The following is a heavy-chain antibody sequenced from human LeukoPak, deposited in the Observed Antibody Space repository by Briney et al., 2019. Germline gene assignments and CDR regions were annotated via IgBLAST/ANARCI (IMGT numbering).Heavy chain of an antibody. Sequence: ASVKVSCKASGYTFTSYYMHWVRQAPGQGLEWMGIINPSGGSTSYAQKFQGRVTMTRDTSTSTVYMELSSLRSEDTAVYYCARDGGGWELLRNTAVYWGQGTLVTVSS. J-gene: IGHJ4*02. D-gene: IGHD1-26*01. CDR1: GYTFTSYY. CDR3: ARDGGGWELLRNTAVY. V-gene: IGHV1-46*01. CDR2: INPSGGST.